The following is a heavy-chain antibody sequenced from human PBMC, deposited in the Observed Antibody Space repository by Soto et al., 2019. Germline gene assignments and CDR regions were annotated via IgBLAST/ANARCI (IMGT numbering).Heavy chain of an antibody. CDR1: GGSISSYY. CDR3: ARYYNFFWYFDH. V-gene: IGHV4-59*01. D-gene: IGHD1-1*01. J-gene: IGHJ4*02. Sequence: SETLSLTCTVSGGSISSYYWSWIRQPPGKGLEWIGYIYNSGSTNYSPSLMSRVTISIDTSKSQFSLKLSSVTAADTAVYYCARYYNFFWYFDHWGQGTLVTVSS. CDR2: IYNSGST.